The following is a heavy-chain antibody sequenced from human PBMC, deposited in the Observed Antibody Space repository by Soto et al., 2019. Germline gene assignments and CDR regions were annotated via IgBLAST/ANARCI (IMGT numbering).Heavy chain of an antibody. D-gene: IGHD6-13*01. Sequence: ASVKVSCKASGGTFSSYGISWVRQAPGQGLEWMGGIIPIFGTANYAQKFQGRVTITADKSTSTAYMELSSLRSEDTAVYYCASSSRGGGGDSSSSLDQDYWGQGTLVTVSS. CDR2: IIPIFGTA. CDR3: ASSSRGGGGDSSSSLDQDY. J-gene: IGHJ4*02. V-gene: IGHV1-69*06. CDR1: GGTFSSYG.